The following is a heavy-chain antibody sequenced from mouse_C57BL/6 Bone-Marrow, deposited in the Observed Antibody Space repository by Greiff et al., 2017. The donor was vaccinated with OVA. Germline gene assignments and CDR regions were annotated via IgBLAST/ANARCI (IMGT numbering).Heavy chain of an antibody. J-gene: IGHJ4*01. CDR1: GFTFSSYT. D-gene: IGHD2-5*01. CDR2: ISGGGGNT. CDR3: ARHSNYVPFYAMDY. Sequence: EVQGVESGGGLVKPGGSLKLSCAASGFTFSSYTMSWVRQTPEKRLEWVATISGGGGNTYYPDSVKGRFTISRDNAKNTLYLQMSSLRSEDTALYYCARHSNYVPFYAMDYWGQGTSVTVSS. V-gene: IGHV5-9*01.